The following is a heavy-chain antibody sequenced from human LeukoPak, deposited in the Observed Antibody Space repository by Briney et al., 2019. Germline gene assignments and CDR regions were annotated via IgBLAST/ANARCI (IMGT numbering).Heavy chain of an antibody. J-gene: IGHJ6*02. CDR2: IYSGGST. Sequence: GGSLRLSCAASGFTVSSNYMSWVRQAPGKGLEWVSVIYSGGSTYYADSVKGRFTISRDNSKNTLYLQMNSLRAEDTAVYYCARDKVSHYYGSGSSDPYYYYYGMDVWGQGTMVTVSS. CDR3: ARDKVSHYYGSGSSDPYYYYYGMDV. V-gene: IGHV3-53*01. CDR1: GFTVSSNY. D-gene: IGHD3-10*01.